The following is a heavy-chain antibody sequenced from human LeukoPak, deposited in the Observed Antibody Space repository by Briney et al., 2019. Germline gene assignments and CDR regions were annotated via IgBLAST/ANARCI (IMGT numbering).Heavy chain of an antibody. D-gene: IGHD3-9*01. CDR1: GGSFSGYY. V-gene: IGHV4-34*01. Sequence: SETLSLTCAVYGGSFSGYYWSWIRQPPGKGLEWIGEINHSGSTNYNPSLKSRVTISVDTSKNQFSLELSSVTAADTAVYYCARQSLNYDILTGYYYYMDVWGKGTTVTVSS. CDR3: ARQSLNYDILTGYYYYMDV. J-gene: IGHJ6*03. CDR2: INHSGST.